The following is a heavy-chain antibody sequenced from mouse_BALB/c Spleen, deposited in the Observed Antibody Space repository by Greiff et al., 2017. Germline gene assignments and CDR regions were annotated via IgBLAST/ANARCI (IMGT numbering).Heavy chain of an antibody. CDR2: ISSGGST. D-gene: IGHD1-1*01. CDR1: GFTFSSYA. Sequence: EVKLVESGGGLVKPGGSLKLSCAASGFTFSSYAMSWVRQTPEKRLEWVASISSGGSTYYPDSVKGRFTISRDNARNILYLQMSSLRSEDTAMYYCARREDYYGSSYVDYWGQGTTPPGPS. CDR3: ARREDYYGSSYVDY. V-gene: IGHV5-6-5*01. J-gene: IGHJ2*01.